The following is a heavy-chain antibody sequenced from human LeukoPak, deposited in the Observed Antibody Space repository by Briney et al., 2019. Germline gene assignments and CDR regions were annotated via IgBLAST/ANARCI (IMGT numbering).Heavy chain of an antibody. V-gene: IGHV3-21*01. CDR2: ISTSSRYI. Sequence: PGGSLRLSCAASGFTFSSFDMNWVRQAPGKGLEWVSSISTSSRYIYYRDSVKGRFTISRDDAKNSLYLQMNSLRVEDTAVYYCARADCSGSNSYLRRSWFDPWGQGTLVTVSS. D-gene: IGHD2-15*01. CDR1: GFTFSSFD. J-gene: IGHJ5*02. CDR3: ARADCSGSNSYLRRSWFDP.